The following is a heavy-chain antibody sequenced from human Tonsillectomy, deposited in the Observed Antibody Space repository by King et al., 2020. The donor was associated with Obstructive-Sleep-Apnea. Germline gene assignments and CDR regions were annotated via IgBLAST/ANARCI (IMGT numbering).Heavy chain of an antibody. V-gene: IGHV4-39*07. CDR1: GGSINSSSYY. J-gene: IGHJ4*02. CDR3: ARGPSYCGGDCYVTPFDY. CDR2: IYYSGST. Sequence: LQLQESGPGLVKPSETLSLTCTVSGGSINSSSYYWGWIRQPPGKGLEWIGSIYYSGSTYYNPSLKSRVTISVDTSKNQFSLKLSSVTAADTAVYYCARGPSYCGGDCYVTPFDYWGQGTLVTVSS. D-gene: IGHD2-21*02.